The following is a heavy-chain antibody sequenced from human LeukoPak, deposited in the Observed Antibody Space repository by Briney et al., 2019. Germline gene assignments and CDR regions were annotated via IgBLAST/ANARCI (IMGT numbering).Heavy chain of an antibody. V-gene: IGHV4-39*07. D-gene: IGHD5-12*01. CDR1: GGSISSSSYY. CDR3: ARVSGYEPYYFDY. Sequence: SETLSLTCTVSGGSISSSSYYWGWIRQPPGKGLEWIGSIYYSGSTYYNPSLKSRVTISVDTSKNQFSLKLSSVTAADTAVYYCARVSGYEPYYFDYWGQGTLVTVSS. CDR2: IYYSGST. J-gene: IGHJ4*02.